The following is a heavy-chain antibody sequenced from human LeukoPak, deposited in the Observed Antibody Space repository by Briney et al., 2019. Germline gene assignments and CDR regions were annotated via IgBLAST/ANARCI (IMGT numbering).Heavy chain of an antibody. CDR3: ARVGGYCSSTSCYEGRNYYYGMDV. CDR1: GGTFSSYA. CDR2: IIPIFGTA. V-gene: IGHV1-69*13. J-gene: IGHJ6*04. D-gene: IGHD2-2*01. Sequence: SVKVSCKASGGTFSSYAISWVRRAPGQGLEWMGGIIPIFGTANYAQKFQGRVTITADESTSTAYMELSSLRSEDTAVYYCARVGGYCSSTSCYEGRNYYYGMDVWGKGTTVTVSS.